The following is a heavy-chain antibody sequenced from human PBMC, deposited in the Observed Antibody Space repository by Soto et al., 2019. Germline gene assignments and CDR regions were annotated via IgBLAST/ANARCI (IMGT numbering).Heavy chain of an antibody. CDR2: INPGNGNT. J-gene: IGHJ2*01. CDR3: ARGASSVTTFYFDL. Sequence: QVQVVQSGAEVKKPGASVKVSCKASGYTFTSYAMHWVRQAPGQRLEWMGWINPGNGNTKNSQKFQGRATITRDTFASTAYMELSSLRSEDTAVYYGARGASSVTTFYFDLWGRGTLVTVSS. CDR1: GYTFTSYA. V-gene: IGHV1-3*01. D-gene: IGHD4-17*01.